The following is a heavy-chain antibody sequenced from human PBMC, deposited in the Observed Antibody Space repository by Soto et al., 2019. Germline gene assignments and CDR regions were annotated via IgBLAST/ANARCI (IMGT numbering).Heavy chain of an antibody. J-gene: IGHJ6*02. Sequence: SETLSLTCSVSGGYIRSSRNYHWGWISQPPGKGLEWLGNIYYSGSTYYNPSLKSRVTISVDTSKNHFSLKLSSVTAADTALYYCARRPIAAAGDYYYYGMDVWGQGTTVTVSS. CDR1: GGYIRSSRNYH. V-gene: IGHV4-39*01. CDR3: ARRPIAAAGDYYYYGMDV. CDR2: IYYSGST. D-gene: IGHD6-13*01.